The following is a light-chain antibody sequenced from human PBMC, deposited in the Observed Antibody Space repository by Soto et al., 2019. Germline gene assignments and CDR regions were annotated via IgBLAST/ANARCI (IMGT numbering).Light chain of an antibody. CDR3: QQYCRSGT. CDR1: QSVSNNY. V-gene: IGKV3-20*01. J-gene: IGKJ1*01. Sequence: EIVLTQSPGTLSLSPGERATLSCRASQSVSNNYLAWYQQKPGQAPRLLFYGASNRATGLPDRFSGSGSGTDFTLTISRLECEVFAVYYCQQYCRSGTFGQGTKVDIK. CDR2: GAS.